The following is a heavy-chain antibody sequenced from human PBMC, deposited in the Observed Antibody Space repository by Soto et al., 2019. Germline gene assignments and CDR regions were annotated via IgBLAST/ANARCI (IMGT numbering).Heavy chain of an antibody. CDR2: ISYDGMNR. Sequence: QVYLVESGGGVVQPGRSLGLSCEDSGCTFNTYGMHLFRLTRGKGLERVAAISYDGMNRYYADCVTGRFTISRDNSKNTLYVQMNSLRAEDTAVYYCARSPQPSRGIHWYFDFWGRGTLVTVSS. J-gene: IGHJ2*01. CDR1: GCTFNTYG. V-gene: IGHV3-30*03. CDR3: ARSPQPSRGIHWYFDF.